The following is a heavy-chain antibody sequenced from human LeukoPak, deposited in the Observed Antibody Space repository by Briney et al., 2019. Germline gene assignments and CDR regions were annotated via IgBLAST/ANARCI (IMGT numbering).Heavy chain of an antibody. CDR1: GYAFTTYD. D-gene: IGHD6-13*01. J-gene: IGHJ4*02. V-gene: IGHV1-8*01. Sequence: ASVKVSCKASGYAFTTYDINWVRQATGQGLEWMGWMNPNSGNTGYAQKFQGRVTMTRNTSISTAYMELSSLRSEDTAVYYCARGSVAAAGKYYFDYWGQGTLVTVSS. CDR3: ARGSVAAAGKYYFDY. CDR2: MNPNSGNT.